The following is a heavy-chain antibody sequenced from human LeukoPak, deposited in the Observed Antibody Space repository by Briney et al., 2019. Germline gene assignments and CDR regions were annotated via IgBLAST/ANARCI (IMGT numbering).Heavy chain of an antibody. CDR3: ARDGCGGDCYLADY. Sequence: GRSLRLSCAASGFIFSSYGMHWVRQAPGKGLEWVAVIWFDGSKKYYADPVKGRITISRDDSKNTLYLQMNSLRAEDTAVYYCARDGCGGDCYLADYWGQGTLVTVSS. J-gene: IGHJ4*02. V-gene: IGHV3-33*01. CDR2: IWFDGSKK. CDR1: GFIFSSYG. D-gene: IGHD2-21*02.